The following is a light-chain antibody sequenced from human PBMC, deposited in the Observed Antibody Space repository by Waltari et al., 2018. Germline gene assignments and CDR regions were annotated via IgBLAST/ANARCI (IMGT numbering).Light chain of an antibody. J-gene: IGKJ4*01. Sequence: IQMTQSPSSLSASIGYRVTFTGRAIQSFSSWLAWYQQKPGKAPKLLISKSSTLESGVASRLSGSGSGTEFTITISSLQPDDFATYYCQQHTSFSLSFGGGTTVEIK. V-gene: IGKV1-5*03. CDR1: QSFSSW. CDR2: KSS. CDR3: QQHTSFSLS.